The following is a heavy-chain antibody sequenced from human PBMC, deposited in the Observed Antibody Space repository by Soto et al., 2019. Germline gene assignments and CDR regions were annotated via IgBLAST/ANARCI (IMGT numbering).Heavy chain of an antibody. Sequence: ASLKVSCNASAYTFTSYGISWLRQAPGQGLEWIEWISAYNGNTNYAQKIQGRVTMTKDTSTSTAYMELRSLRSDDTDVYYCARGGIAVAGTVLDYWGQGTLVSVSS. CDR2: ISAYNGNT. V-gene: IGHV1-18*01. CDR1: AYTFTSYG. CDR3: ARGGIAVAGTVLDY. D-gene: IGHD6-19*01. J-gene: IGHJ4*02.